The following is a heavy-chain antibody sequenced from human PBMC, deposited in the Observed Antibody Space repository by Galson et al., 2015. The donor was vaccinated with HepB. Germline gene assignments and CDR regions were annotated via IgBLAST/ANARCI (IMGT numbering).Heavy chain of an antibody. Sequence: SVKVSCKVSGSTLTELSMHWVRQAPGKGLEWMGGFDPEDGETIYAQKFQGRVTMTVDTSTDTAYMELSSLRSEDTAVYHCATEGYGGNSGVSAFDIWGQGTMVTVSS. CDR3: ATEGYGGNSGVSAFDI. CDR2: FDPEDGET. CDR1: GSTLTELS. D-gene: IGHD4-23*01. J-gene: IGHJ3*02. V-gene: IGHV1-24*01.